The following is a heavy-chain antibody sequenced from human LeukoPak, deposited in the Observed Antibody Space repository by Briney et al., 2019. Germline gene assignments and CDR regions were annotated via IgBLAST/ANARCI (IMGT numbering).Heavy chain of an antibody. CDR2: IWSDGSKK. CDR3: ARDRALGSFDY. Sequence: GGSLRLSCVAFGFTFSYYGFHWVRQAPGKGLEWVAVIWSDGSKKYYVDSVKGRFTISRDDSKNTMYLQMNSLIAEDTAVYYCARDRALGSFDYWGQGTLVTVSS. D-gene: IGHD1-26*01. V-gene: IGHV3-33*01. CDR1: GFTFSYYG. J-gene: IGHJ4*02.